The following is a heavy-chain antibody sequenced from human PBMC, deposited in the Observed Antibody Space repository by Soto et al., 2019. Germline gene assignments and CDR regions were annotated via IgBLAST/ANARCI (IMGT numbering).Heavy chain of an antibody. CDR1: GFTFTTYA. D-gene: IGHD2-8*01. CDR2: ISGSGGST. V-gene: IGHV3-23*01. Sequence: GGSLRLSCAASGFTFTTYAMSWVRQAPGKGLQWVSAISGSGGSTYYADSVKGRFAISRDNSKNTLFLQMSSLRAEDTAVYYCAKEVYDGYYFDYWGQGTLVTVSS. CDR3: AKEVYDGYYFDY. J-gene: IGHJ4*02.